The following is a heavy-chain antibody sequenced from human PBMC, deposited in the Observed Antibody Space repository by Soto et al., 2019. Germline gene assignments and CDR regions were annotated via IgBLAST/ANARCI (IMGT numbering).Heavy chain of an antibody. CDR1: GSTVSSNY. CDR2: IYSGGST. V-gene: IGHV3-53*01. Sequence: PGGSLRLSCAASGSTVSSNYMSWVRQAPGKGLEWVSVIYSGGSTYYADSVKGRFTISRDNSKNTLYLQMNSLRAEDTAVYYCARLGEVAAAGFDPWGQGTLVTVSS. J-gene: IGHJ5*02. CDR3: ARLGEVAAAGFDP. D-gene: IGHD6-13*01.